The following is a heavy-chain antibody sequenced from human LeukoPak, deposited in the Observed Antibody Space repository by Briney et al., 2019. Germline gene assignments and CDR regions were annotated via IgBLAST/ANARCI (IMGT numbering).Heavy chain of an antibody. CDR3: AKDLGYYDSSGAFDI. D-gene: IGHD3-22*01. Sequence: GGSLRLSCAASGFTFSSCGMHWVRQAPGKGLEWVAVIWNDGSNKYYADSVKGRFTISRDNSKNTLYLQMNSLRAEDTAVYYCAKDLGYYDSSGAFDIWGQGTMVTVSS. CDR2: IWNDGSNK. V-gene: IGHV3-33*06. CDR1: GFTFSSCG. J-gene: IGHJ3*02.